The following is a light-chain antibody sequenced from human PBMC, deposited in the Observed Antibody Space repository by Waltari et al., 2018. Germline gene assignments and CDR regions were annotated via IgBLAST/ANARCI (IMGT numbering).Light chain of an antibody. CDR2: GAS. V-gene: IGKV3-20*01. Sequence: EIVLTQSPGTLSLSPGDTTTPSCRASQSLNRKFLAWYQQRPGQTPRLLIYGASTRAIGTPDRFRGSGSGIDFTLTISRLQPDDFAVYYCQQYGTSPVTFGGGTKVEIK. J-gene: IGKJ4*01. CDR1: QSLNRKF. CDR3: QQYGTSPVT.